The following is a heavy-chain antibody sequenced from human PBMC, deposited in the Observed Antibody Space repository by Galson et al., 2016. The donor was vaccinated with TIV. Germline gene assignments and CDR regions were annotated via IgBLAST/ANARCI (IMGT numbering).Heavy chain of an antibody. D-gene: IGHD1-26*01. Sequence: SLRLSCAASGFTFSSYGLHWVRQALGKGLEWVAVVWYEETNKFYADSVNGRFTISRDNSKNTVYLQMNSLRAEDTAVYYCARDRMWEEVLGAFNIWGQGTMVTVSS. CDR1: GFTFSSYG. V-gene: IGHV3-33*01. CDR2: VWYEETNK. J-gene: IGHJ3*02. CDR3: ARDRMWEEVLGAFNI.